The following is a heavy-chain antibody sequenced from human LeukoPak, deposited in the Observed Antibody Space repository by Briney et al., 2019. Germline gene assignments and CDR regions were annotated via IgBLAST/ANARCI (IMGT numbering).Heavy chain of an antibody. V-gene: IGHV4-39*07. CDR3: ASGLYDILTGLHDY. CDR2: INHSGST. J-gene: IGHJ4*02. Sequence: SETLSLTCTVSGGSISSSSYYWSWIRQPPGKGLEWIGEINHSGSTNYNPSLKSRVTISVDTSKNQFSLKLSSVTAADTAVYYCASGLYDILTGLHDYWGQGTLVTVSS. D-gene: IGHD3-9*01. CDR1: GGSISSSSYY.